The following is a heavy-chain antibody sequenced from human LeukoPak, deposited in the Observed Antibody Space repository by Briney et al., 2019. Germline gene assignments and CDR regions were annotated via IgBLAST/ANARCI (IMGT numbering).Heavy chain of an antibody. CDR1: GYSISSGYY. CDR3: ARDSTGLVRFDYYYGMDV. CDR2: IYHSGST. D-gene: IGHD6-19*01. Sequence: SETLSLTCTVSGYSISSGYYWGWIRQPPGKGLEWIGSIYHSGSTYYNSSLKSRVTISVDTSKNQFSLKLSSVTAADTAVYYCARDSTGLVRFDYYYGMDVWGQGTTVTVSS. V-gene: IGHV4-38-2*02. J-gene: IGHJ6*02.